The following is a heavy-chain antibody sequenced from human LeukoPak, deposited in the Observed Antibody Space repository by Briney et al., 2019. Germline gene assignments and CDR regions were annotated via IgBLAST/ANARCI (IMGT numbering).Heavy chain of an antibody. D-gene: IGHD1-26*01. V-gene: IGHV1-2*06. CDR3: ARDIGYMDV. Sequence: ASVKVSCKASGGTFSSYTISWVRQAPGQGLEWMGRINPNSGGTNYAQKFQGRVTMTRDTSISTAYMELSRLRSDDTAVYYCARDIGYMDVWGKGTTVTVSS. CDR2: INPNSGGT. CDR1: GGTFSSYT. J-gene: IGHJ6*03.